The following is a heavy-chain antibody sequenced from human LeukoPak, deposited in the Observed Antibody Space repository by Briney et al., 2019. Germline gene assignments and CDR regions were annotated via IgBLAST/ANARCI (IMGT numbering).Heavy chain of an antibody. V-gene: IGHV3-7*01. J-gene: IGHJ6*04. D-gene: IGHD2-8*02. CDR1: EFTSSAFW. CDR3: AIFAGAVPGNLLL. Sequence: GGSLRLSCAAPEFTSSAFWMTWVRRPPGKGLEWVANINKDGTEKEYVDSVKGRFSIFRDNAKNSVFLQMNSLRAEDTAVYYCAIFAGAVPGNLLLWGKGTTVTVSA. CDR2: INKDGTEK.